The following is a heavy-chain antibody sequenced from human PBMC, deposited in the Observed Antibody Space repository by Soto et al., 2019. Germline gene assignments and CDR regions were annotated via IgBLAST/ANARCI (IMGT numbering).Heavy chain of an antibody. J-gene: IGHJ6*01. D-gene: IGHD3-9*01. CDR1: GFTFSSYA. CDR3: ARHILITILGYYYGMDV. CDR2: IIGSGGSA. V-gene: IGHV3-23*01. Sequence: EVRLLESGGGLVQPGGPLRLSCAASGFTFSSYAMSWVRQAPGKGLEWVSTIIGSGGSANYADSVKGRFTISRDSSKNTLYLQMNGLRADDTAVYYGARHILITILGYYYGMDVSGQGTTVTVSS.